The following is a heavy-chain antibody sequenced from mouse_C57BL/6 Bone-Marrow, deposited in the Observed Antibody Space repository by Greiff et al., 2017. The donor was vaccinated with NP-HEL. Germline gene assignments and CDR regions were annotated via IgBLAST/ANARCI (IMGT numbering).Heavy chain of an antibody. J-gene: IGHJ1*03. CDR2: ISDGGSYT. V-gene: IGHV5-4*01. CDR3: ARGYYGSRYWYFDV. Sequence: EVQLVESGGGLVKPGGSLKLSCAASGFTFSSYAMSWVRQTPEKRLEWVATISDGGSYTYYPDNVKGRFTISRDNAKNNLYLQMSHLKSEDTAMYYCARGYYGSRYWYFDVWGTGTTVTVSS. CDR1: GFTFSSYA. D-gene: IGHD1-1*01.